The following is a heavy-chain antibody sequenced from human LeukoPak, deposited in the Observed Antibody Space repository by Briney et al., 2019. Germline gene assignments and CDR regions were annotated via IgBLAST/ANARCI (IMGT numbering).Heavy chain of an antibody. Sequence: PGGSLRLSCAASGFTFSSYSMNWVRQAPGKGLEWVSSISSSSSYIYYADSVKGRFTISRDNAKNSLYLQMNSLRAEDTAVYYCARYCSSTSCNLDRAFDIWGQGTMVTVSS. CDR2: ISSSSSYI. J-gene: IGHJ3*02. D-gene: IGHD2-2*01. CDR1: GFTFSSYS. CDR3: ARYCSSTSCNLDRAFDI. V-gene: IGHV3-21*01.